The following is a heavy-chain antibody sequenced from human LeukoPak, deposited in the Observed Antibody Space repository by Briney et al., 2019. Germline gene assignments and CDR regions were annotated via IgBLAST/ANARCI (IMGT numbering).Heavy chain of an antibody. CDR2: ISGSGGST. Sequence: GGPLRLSCAASGFTFSSYAMSWVRQAPGKGLEWVSAISGSGGSTYYADSVKGRFTISRDNSKNTLYLQMNSLRAEDTAVYYCAKSRGSSSWYAGDYWGQGTLVTVSS. V-gene: IGHV3-23*01. J-gene: IGHJ4*02. CDR1: GFTFSSYA. CDR3: AKSRGSSSWYAGDY. D-gene: IGHD6-13*01.